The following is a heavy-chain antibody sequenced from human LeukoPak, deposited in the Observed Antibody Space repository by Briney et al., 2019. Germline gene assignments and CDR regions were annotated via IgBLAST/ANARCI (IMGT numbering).Heavy chain of an antibody. CDR3: AKDRYPRLRLGELSFDY. D-gene: IGHD3-16*02. V-gene: IGHV3-9*01. CDR1: GFTLDDYA. CDR2: ISGNSGSI. Sequence: GRSLRLSCAASGFTLDDYAMHWVRQAPGKGLEWVSGISGNSGSIGYADSVKGRFTISRDNAKNSLYLQMNSLRAEDTALYYCAKDRYPRLRLGELSFDYWGQGTLVTVSS. J-gene: IGHJ4*02.